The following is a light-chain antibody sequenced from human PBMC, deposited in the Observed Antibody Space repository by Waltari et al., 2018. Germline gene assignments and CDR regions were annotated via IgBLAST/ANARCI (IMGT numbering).Light chain of an antibody. CDR1: QSINMN. CDR3: QQYDDWPPYT. Sequence: EIVMTQSPVILSVSPGERATLSCRASQSINMNLVWYQQKPGQAPRLLIYSASTRATGIPARFSGSGSGTEFTLAISSMQSEDFAVYFCQQYDDWPPYTFGQGTKLEIK. V-gene: IGKV3D-15*01. CDR2: SAS. J-gene: IGKJ2*01.